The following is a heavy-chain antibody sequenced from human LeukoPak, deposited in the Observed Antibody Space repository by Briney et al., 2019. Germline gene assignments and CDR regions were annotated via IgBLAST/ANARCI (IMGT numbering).Heavy chain of an antibody. Sequence: SETLSLTCTVSGGSISSGGYYWSWLRQHPGKGLEWIGYIYYSGSTYYNPSLKSRVIISVDTSKNQFSLKLSSVTAADTAVYYCATSSGSYVFDYWGQGTLVTVSS. CDR2: IYYSGST. CDR3: ATSSGSYVFDY. J-gene: IGHJ4*02. CDR1: GGSISSGGYY. D-gene: IGHD3-10*01. V-gene: IGHV4-31*03.